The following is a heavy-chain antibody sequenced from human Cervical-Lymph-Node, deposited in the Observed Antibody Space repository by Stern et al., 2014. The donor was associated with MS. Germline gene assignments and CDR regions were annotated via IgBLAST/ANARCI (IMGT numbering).Heavy chain of an antibody. CDR3: ARDATPLKGPDY. CDR1: GFSFSTYS. Sequence: VQLVESGGGLVKPGGSLRLSCAASGFSFSTYSVNWVRPTPGKGLEWVSSISRSGGYIYYAHSVKGRLTISRDNAQNSLHLQMNSLRAEDTAIYYCARDATPLKGPDYWGQGTLVTVSS. V-gene: IGHV3-21*01. D-gene: IGHD3-9*01. J-gene: IGHJ4*02. CDR2: ISRSGGYI.